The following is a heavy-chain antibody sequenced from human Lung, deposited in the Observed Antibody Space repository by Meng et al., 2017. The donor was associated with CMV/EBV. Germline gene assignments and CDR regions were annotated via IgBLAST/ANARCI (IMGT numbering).Heavy chain of an antibody. CDR2: ISSSSSYI. D-gene: IGHD2-2*01. CDR1: GFTFSSYS. J-gene: IGHJ3*02. V-gene: IGHV3-21*01. Sequence: ESXKISXAASGFTFSSYSMNWVRQAPGKGLEWASSISSSSSYIYYADSVKGRFTISRDNAKNSLYLQMNSLRAEDTAVYYCARGCSSTSCYSDAFDIWGQGTXVTVSS. CDR3: ARGCSSTSCYSDAFDI.